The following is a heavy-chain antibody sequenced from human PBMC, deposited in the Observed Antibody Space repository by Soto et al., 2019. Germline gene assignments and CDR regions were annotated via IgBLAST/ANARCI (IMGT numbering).Heavy chain of an antibody. J-gene: IGHJ6*02. CDR2: ISYDGSNK. CDR1: GFTFSSYG. Sequence: PXGSLRLSCAASGFTFSSYGMHWVRQAPGKGLEWVAVISYDGSNKYYADSVKGRFTISRDNSKNTLYLQMNSLRAEDTAVYYCAKDLYYDFWSGYSYYYGMDVWGQGPTVTVSS. V-gene: IGHV3-30*18. D-gene: IGHD3-3*01. CDR3: AKDLYYDFWSGYSYYYGMDV.